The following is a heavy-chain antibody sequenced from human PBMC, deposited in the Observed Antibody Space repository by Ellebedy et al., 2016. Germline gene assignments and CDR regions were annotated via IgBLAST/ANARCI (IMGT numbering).Heavy chain of an antibody. CDR2: IYYSGST. CDR3: ARPNYDFSYYYYYGMDV. CDR1: GGSISGSSYY. Sequence: SETLSLTCTVSGGSISGSSYYWGWIRQPPGKGLEWIGSIYYSGSTYYNPSLKSRVTISVDTSKNQFSLKLSSVTAADTAVYYCARPNYDFSYYYYYGMDVWGQGTTVTVSS. D-gene: IGHD3-3*01. V-gene: IGHV4-39*01. J-gene: IGHJ6*02.